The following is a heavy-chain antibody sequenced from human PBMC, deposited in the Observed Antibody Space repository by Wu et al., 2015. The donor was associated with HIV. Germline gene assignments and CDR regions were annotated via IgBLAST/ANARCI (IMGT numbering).Heavy chain of an antibody. V-gene: IGHV1-18*01. Sequence: VQSAGEVKKTWGPSVKVACKSSGYIFSDLVSTGCDRPLEKGLSGWDGSAPKNGNRKYAQKFQGRVTLTTETSSSTAYMELRSLRYDDTAIYFCARGHYYDTSSSPIYWGPGTRVSVSS. CDR1: GYIFSDLV. CDR2: SAPKNGNR. D-gene: IGHD3-22*01. CDR3: ARGHYYDTSSSPIY. J-gene: IGHJ4*02.